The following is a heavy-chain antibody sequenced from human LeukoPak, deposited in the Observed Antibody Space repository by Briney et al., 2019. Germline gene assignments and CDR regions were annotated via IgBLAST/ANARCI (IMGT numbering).Heavy chain of an antibody. V-gene: IGHV3-23*01. CDR2: ISGSGGST. CDR3: ARGRDSIAARPYYYYMDV. J-gene: IGHJ6*03. CDR1: GFTFSSYA. D-gene: IGHD6-6*01. Sequence: PGGSLRLSCAASGFTFSSYAMSWVRQAPGKGLEWVSAISGSGGSTYYADSVKGRFTISRDNAKNSLYLQMNSLRAEDTAVYYCARGRDSIAARPYYYYMDVWGKGTTVTVSS.